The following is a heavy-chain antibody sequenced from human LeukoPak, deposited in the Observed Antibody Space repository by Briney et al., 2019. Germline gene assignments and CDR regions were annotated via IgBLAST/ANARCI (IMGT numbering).Heavy chain of an antibody. Sequence: ASVKVSCKASGYTFTSYGISWVRQAPGQGLEWMGWISAYNGNTNYAQKLQGRVTMTTDTSTSTAYMELRGLRSDDTAVYYCARERYYYYYMDVWGKGTTVTVSS. V-gene: IGHV1-18*01. J-gene: IGHJ6*03. CDR1: GYTFTSYG. CDR2: ISAYNGNT. CDR3: ARERYYYYYMDV.